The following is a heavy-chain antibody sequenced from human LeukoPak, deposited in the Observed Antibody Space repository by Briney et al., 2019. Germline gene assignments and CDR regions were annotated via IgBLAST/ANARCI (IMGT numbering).Heavy chain of an antibody. Sequence: PSETLSLTCTVSGGSISSYYWSWIRQPPGKGLGWIGYIYTSGSTNYNPSLKSRVTISVDTSKNQFSLKLSSVTAADTAVYYCARNDYSSAFDIWGQGTMVTVSS. D-gene: IGHD4-11*01. CDR1: GGSISSYY. V-gene: IGHV4-4*09. CDR3: ARNDYSSAFDI. J-gene: IGHJ3*02. CDR2: IYTSGST.